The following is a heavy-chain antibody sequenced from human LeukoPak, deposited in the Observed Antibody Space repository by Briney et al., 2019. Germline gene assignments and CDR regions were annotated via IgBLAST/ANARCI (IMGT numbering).Heavy chain of an antibody. CDR1: GSDFSSGDY. D-gene: IGHD3/OR15-3a*01. Sequence: PSETLSLTCGVSGSDFSSGDYWGWIRQPPGKGLEHLGHVGLTSAASSNVSFRGRLTISADPSRRQFSLRLTRVTVADTAVYFCARVRSRSAPDWYMDVWGPGT. J-gene: IGHJ6*03. V-gene: IGHV4-38-2*01. CDR3: ARVRSRSAPDWYMDV. CDR2: GLTSAA.